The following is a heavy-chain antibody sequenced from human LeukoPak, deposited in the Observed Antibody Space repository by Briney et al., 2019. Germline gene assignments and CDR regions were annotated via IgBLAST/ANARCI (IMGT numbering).Heavy chain of an antibody. CDR1: GFIVSSNY. D-gene: IGHD6-25*01. CDR3: ARHRAEYYYGMDV. Sequence: GGSLRLSCAASGFIVSSNYMSWVRQAPGKGLEWVSVICSGGSTYYADSVKGRFTISRDNSKNTLYLQMNSLRAEDTAVYYCARHRAEYYYGMDVWGQGTTVTVSS. CDR2: ICSGGST. V-gene: IGHV3-53*01. J-gene: IGHJ6*02.